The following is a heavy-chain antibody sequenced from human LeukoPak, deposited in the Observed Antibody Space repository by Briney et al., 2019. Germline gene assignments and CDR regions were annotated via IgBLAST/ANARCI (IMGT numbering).Heavy chain of an antibody. CDR3: AREIGMGAFDYYYYGMDV. CDR2: INPSGGST. V-gene: IGHV1-46*01. J-gene: IGHJ6*02. CDR1: GYTFTNYY. D-gene: IGHD3-16*01. Sequence: ASVKVSCKASGYTFTNYYMHWVRQAPGRGLEWMGIINPSGGSTSYAQKFQGRVTMTRDTSTSTVYMELSSLRSEDTAVYYCAREIGMGAFDYYYYGMDVWGQGTTVTVSS.